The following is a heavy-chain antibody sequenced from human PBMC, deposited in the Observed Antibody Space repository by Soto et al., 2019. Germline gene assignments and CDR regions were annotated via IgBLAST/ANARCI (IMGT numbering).Heavy chain of an antibody. Sequence: PGGSLRLSCAASGFTFSSYAMHWVRQAPGKGLEWVAVISYDGSNKYYADSVKGRFTIARDNSKNTLYLQMNSLRAEDTAVYYCAREARVLMVYATKGSHDYWGQGT. CDR3: AREARVLMVYATKGSHDY. V-gene: IGHV3-30-3*01. CDR2: ISYDGSNK. J-gene: IGHJ4*02. CDR1: GFTFSSYA. D-gene: IGHD2-8*01.